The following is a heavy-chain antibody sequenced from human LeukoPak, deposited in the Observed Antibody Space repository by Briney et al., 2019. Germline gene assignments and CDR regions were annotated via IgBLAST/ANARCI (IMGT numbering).Heavy chain of an antibody. V-gene: IGHV3-48*03. J-gene: IGHJ4*02. CDR1: GFTFDEYA. Sequence: GGSLRLSCVASGFTFDEYAMHWVRQAPGKGLEWLSYISSSGRTIYYADSVKGRFTISRDNAKNSPYLQMNSLRAEDTAVYYCARDLGILSVPMPDYWGQGTLVTVSS. D-gene: IGHD2-21*01. CDR3: ARDLGILSVPMPDY. CDR2: ISSSGRTI.